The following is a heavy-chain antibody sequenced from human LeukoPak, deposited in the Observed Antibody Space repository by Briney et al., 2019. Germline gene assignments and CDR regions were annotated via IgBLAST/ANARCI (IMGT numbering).Heavy chain of an antibody. CDR2: ISWNSGSI. D-gene: IGHD3-3*01. J-gene: IGHJ6*03. V-gene: IGHV3-9*01. Sequence: GRSLRLSCAASGFIFDDYTMHWVRQAPGKGLEWVSDISWNSGSIDYADSVKGRFTISRDNAKNSLYLQMNSLRAEDTAVYYCARGDFWSGYYHHYYYMDVWGKGTTVTVSS. CDR3: ARGDFWSGYYHHYYYMDV. CDR1: GFIFDDYT.